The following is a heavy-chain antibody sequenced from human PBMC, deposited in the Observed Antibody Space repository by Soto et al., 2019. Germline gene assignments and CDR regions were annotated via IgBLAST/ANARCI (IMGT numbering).Heavy chain of an antibody. J-gene: IGHJ3*02. V-gene: IGHV1-3*01. Sequence: SSVKVSCKASGYTFTSYAMHWVRQAPGQRLEWMGWINAGNGNTKYSQKFQGRVTITRDTSASTAYMELSSLRSEDTAVYYCARDRVYYYYSSGYYAFDIRGQGTTVIVSS. CDR3: ARDRVYYYYSSGYYAFDI. CDR2: INAGNGNT. CDR1: GYTFTSYA. D-gene: IGHD3-22*01.